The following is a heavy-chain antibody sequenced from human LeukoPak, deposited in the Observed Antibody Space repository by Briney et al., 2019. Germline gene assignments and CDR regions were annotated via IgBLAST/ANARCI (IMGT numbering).Heavy chain of an antibody. D-gene: IGHD3-9*01. CDR2: VSDTGDT. CDR1: GFTFSTYV. Sequence: GGSLRLSCAPSGFTFSTYVMSWVRQAPGKGLEGISGVSDTGDTYDADSVTRCFNISRNTSKNTLYLQMNSLTAEDTAVYYCAKGSGYDTDFDYWGQGTLVTVSS. CDR3: AKGSGYDTDFDY. J-gene: IGHJ4*02. V-gene: IGHV3-23*01.